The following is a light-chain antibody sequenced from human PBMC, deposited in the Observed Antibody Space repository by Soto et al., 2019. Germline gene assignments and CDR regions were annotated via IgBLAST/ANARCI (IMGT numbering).Light chain of an antibody. CDR1: SSDVGAYNY. CDR3: CSYAGNSLYV. Sequence: QSALTQPRSVSGSPGQSVTISCTGTSSDVGAYNYVSWYQQHPGKAPKLVIYDVTKRPSGVPDRFSGSRSGNTASLTISGLQAEDEADYYCCSYAGNSLYVFGTETKVTVL. J-gene: IGLJ1*01. CDR2: DVT. V-gene: IGLV2-11*01.